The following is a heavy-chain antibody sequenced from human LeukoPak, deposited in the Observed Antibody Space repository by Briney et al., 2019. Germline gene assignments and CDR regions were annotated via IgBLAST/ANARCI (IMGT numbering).Heavy chain of an antibody. CDR2: IKPDGSGK. J-gene: IGHJ4*02. Sequence: GGSLRLSCAASGFTFSSYWMSWARQATGKGLEWVANIKPDGSGKYYVDSVKGRFTISRDNAKNSLYLEMNSLRAEDTAVYYCARAKPKNMVRGLIMRRESRYYFDYWGQGTLVTVSS. D-gene: IGHD3-10*01. CDR1: GFTFSSYW. CDR3: ARAKPKNMVRGLIMRRESRYYFDY. V-gene: IGHV3-7*03.